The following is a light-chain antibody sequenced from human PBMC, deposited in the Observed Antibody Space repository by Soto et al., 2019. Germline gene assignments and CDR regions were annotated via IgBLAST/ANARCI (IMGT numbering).Light chain of an antibody. V-gene: IGLV2-14*01. J-gene: IGLJ1*01. CDR2: DVS. CDR3: SSYTSSSTPPYG. CDR1: SSDVGGYNY. Sequence: QSALTQPASVSGSPGQSITISCTGTSSDVGGYNYVSWYQQHPGKAPKLMIYDVSNRPSGVSNRFSGSKSGNTASLTISGLPAEDEADYYRSSYTSSSTPPYGFGTWTKLTVL.